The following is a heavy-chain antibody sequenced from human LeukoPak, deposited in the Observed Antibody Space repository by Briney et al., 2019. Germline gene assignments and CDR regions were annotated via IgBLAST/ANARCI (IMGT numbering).Heavy chain of an antibody. Sequence: GGSLRLSCAASGFTFSDYNMNWVRQAPGKGLEWVSYITNGGSTIHHADSVKGRFTISRDNAKNSLYLQMNSLRAEDTAVYYCAGGRVGAYYWGQGTLVTVSS. CDR2: ITNGGSTI. CDR1: GFTFSDYN. J-gene: IGHJ4*02. D-gene: IGHD1-26*01. CDR3: AGGRVGAYY. V-gene: IGHV3-11*01.